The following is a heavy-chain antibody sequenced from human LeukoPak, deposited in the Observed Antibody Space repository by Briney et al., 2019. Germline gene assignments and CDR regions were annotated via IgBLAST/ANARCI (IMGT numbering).Heavy chain of an antibody. D-gene: IGHD6-6*01. J-gene: IGHJ4*02. CDR1: GGSFSGYY. V-gene: IGHV4-34*01. CDR2: INHSGST. CDR3: ARRAARRMRYFDY. Sequence: SETLSLTCAVYGGSFSGYYWSWIRQPPGKGLEWIGEINHSGSTNYNPSLKSRVTISVDTSKNQFSLKLSSVTAADTAVYYCARRAARRMRYFDYWGQGTLVTVSS.